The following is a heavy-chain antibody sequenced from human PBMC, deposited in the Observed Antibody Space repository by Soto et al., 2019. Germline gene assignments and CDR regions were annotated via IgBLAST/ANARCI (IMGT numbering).Heavy chain of an antibody. J-gene: IGHJ5*02. D-gene: IGHD3-3*01. CDR3: ARAPYYDFWSGYSDNWFDP. CDR2: IYYSGST. V-gene: IGHV4-59*01. Sequence: SETLSLTCTVSGGSISSYYWSWIRQPPGKGLEWIGYIYYSGSTKYNPSLKSRVTMSVDTSKNQFSLNLSSVTAADTAVYYCARAPYYDFWSGYSDNWFDPWGQGTLVTVSS. CDR1: GGSISSYY.